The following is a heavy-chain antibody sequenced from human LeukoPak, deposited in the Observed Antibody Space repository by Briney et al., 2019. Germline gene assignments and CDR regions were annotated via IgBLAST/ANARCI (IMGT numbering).Heavy chain of an antibody. CDR3: ARGDYYGSGTS. Sequence: SETLSLTCTVSGGSISSGTYYWSWIRQPAGKGLEWIGRIYTSGSTNYNPSLKSRVTISVDTSKNQFSLKLISVTAADTAVYYCARGDYYGSGTSWGQGTLVTVSS. CDR1: GGSISSGTYY. CDR2: IYTSGST. D-gene: IGHD3-10*01. J-gene: IGHJ5*02. V-gene: IGHV4-61*02.